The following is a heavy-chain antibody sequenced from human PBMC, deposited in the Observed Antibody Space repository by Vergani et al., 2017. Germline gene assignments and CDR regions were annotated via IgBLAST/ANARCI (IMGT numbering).Heavy chain of an antibody. CDR2: IYTSGST. CDR1: GGSISSYY. V-gene: IGHV4-4*07. CDR3: ARDYYYYDSSGYRRSSSAHDY. D-gene: IGHD3-22*01. Sequence: QVQLQESGPGLVKPSETLSLTCTVSGGSISSYYWSWIRQPAGQGLEWIGRIYTSGSTNYNPSLKSRVTMSVDTSKNQFSLKLSSVTAADTAVYYCARDYYYYDSSGYRRSSSAHDYWGQGTLVTVSS. J-gene: IGHJ4*02.